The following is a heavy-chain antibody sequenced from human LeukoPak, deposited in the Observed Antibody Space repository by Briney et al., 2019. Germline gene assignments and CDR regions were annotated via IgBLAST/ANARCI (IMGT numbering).Heavy chain of an antibody. D-gene: IGHD2-15*01. CDR2: ISSSSSYI. CDR3: AREVVVVAATRWNWFDP. V-gene: IGHV3-21*01. CDR1: GFTFSSYS. Sequence: GGSLRLSCAASGFTFSSYSMNWVRQAPGKGLEWVSSISSSSSYIYYADSVKGRFTISRDNAKNSLYLQMNSLRAEDTAVYYCAREVVVVAATRWNWFDPWGQGTLATVSS. J-gene: IGHJ5*02.